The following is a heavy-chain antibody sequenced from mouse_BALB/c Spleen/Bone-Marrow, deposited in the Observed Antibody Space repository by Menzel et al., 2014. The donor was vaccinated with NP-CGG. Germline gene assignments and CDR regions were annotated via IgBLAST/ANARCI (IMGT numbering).Heavy chain of an antibody. Sequence: EVQPQQSGPGLVKPSQSLSLTCSVTGYSITSGYYWNWIRQFPGNKLEWMGYISYDGSNNYNPSLKNRISITRDTSKNQFFLKLNSVTTEDTATYYCARGGYDGRGFAYWGQGTLVTVSA. CDR1: GYSITSGYY. CDR2: ISYDGSN. J-gene: IGHJ3*01. V-gene: IGHV3-6*02. D-gene: IGHD2-14*01. CDR3: ARGGYDGRGFAY.